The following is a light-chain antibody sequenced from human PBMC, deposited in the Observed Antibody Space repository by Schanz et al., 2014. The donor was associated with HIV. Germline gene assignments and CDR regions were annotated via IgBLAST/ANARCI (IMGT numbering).Light chain of an antibody. CDR2: SNN. CDR3: AAWDDSLSGWV. V-gene: IGLV1-44*01. CDR1: SSNIGRNT. J-gene: IGLJ3*02. Sequence: QSVLTQPPSTSETPGQRVTISCSGSSSNIGRNTVDWYQALPGTALTLLIYSNNQRPSGVPDRFSGSKSGTSASLAISGLQSGDEADYYCAAWDDSLSGWVFGGGTKLTVL.